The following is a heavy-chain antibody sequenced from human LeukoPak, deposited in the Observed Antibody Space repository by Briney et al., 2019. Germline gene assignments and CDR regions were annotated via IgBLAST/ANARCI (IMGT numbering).Heavy chain of an antibody. D-gene: IGHD3-16*01. CDR1: GFTFKNDY. J-gene: IGHJ6*03. V-gene: IGHV3-11*01. Sequence: GGSLRLSCAASGFTFKNDYMSWIRQAPGKGLEWVSDISSNGNAIYDAESIKGRFTIFRDNTKNSVYLQMNSLRVEDTAVYYCARAPQWGRYMVVWGKGTSVTVSS. CDR2: ISSNGNAI. CDR3: ARAPQWGRYMVV.